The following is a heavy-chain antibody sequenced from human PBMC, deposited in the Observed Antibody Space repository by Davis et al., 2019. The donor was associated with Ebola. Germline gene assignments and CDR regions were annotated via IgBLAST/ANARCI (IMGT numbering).Heavy chain of an antibody. CDR2: LGLSADT. V-gene: IGHV3-23*01. J-gene: IGHJ4*02. Sequence: GESLKISCAASGFVFSSYVMSWVRRAPGKGLEWVSTLGLSADTYYADSVKGRFTISRDNSKNTLYLQMNSLRAEDTAVYYCAKGTTLHFDYWGQGTLVTVSS. CDR1: GFVFSSYV. CDR3: AKGTTLHFDY. D-gene: IGHD1-7*01.